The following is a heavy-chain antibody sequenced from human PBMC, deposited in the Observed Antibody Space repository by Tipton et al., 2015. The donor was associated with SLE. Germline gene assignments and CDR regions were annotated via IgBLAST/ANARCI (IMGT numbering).Heavy chain of an antibody. V-gene: IGHV4-30-2*01. Sequence: TLSLTCAVSGGSISSGGYSWSWIRQPPGKGLEWIGYIYHSGSTYYNPSLKSRVTISVDRSKNQFSLKLSSATAADTAVFYCTRQWVATVADWYFDLWGRGTLVTVSS. CDR2: IYHSGST. CDR3: TRQWVATVADWYFDL. CDR1: GGSISSGGYS. J-gene: IGHJ2*01. D-gene: IGHD1-26*01.